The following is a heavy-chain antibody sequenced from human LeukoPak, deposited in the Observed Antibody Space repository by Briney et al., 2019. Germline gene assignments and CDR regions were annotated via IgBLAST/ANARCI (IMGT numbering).Heavy chain of an antibody. D-gene: IGHD2-8*01. CDR1: GFSFSSFA. Sequence: GGSLTLSCVGSGFSFSSFAMSWVRQAPGKGLEWVSTVSGGGAYTYYADSVKGRFTVSRDDSKSMHFLQMNSLRPEDTALYFCAKSIKVSAGYYLVSWGQGTLAAVSS. V-gene: IGHV3-23*01. CDR3: AKSIKVSAGYYLVS. J-gene: IGHJ4*02. CDR2: VSGGGAYT.